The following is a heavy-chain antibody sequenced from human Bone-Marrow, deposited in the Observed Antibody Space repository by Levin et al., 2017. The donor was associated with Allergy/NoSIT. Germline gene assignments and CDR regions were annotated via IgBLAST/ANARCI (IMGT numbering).Heavy chain of an antibody. CDR1: GFTFSSFA. CDR3: AKDRRTGGRYYYYMDV. J-gene: IGHJ6*03. D-gene: IGHD2-8*02. V-gene: IGHV3-23*01. CDR2: ISGTGGST. Sequence: GESLKISCAASGFTFSSFAMNWVRQTPGKGLEWVSAISGTGGSTYYADSVKGRFTISRDNSRKTLYLQMNSLRAEDTAIYYCAKDRRTGGRYYYYMDVWGKGTTVAVSS.